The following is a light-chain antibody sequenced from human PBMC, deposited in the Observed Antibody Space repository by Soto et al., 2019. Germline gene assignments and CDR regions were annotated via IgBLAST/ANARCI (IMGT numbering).Light chain of an antibody. Sequence: QPVLTQSPSASASLGASVNLTCTLTGGHSTYSIGWHQQQPQRGPRFLMRLNSDGSHSKGDGIPDRFSGSSSGAERFLTLSSLQSEDEADYYCQTWGRGIVVFGGGTKVTVL. J-gene: IGLJ2*01. CDR3: QTWGRGIVV. CDR2: LNSDGSH. CDR1: GGHSTYS. V-gene: IGLV4-69*02.